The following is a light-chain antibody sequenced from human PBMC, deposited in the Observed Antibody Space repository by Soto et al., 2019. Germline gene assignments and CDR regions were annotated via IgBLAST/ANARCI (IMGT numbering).Light chain of an antibody. J-gene: IGKJ1*01. Sequence: DVVMTQSPLSLPVTLGQSASISCRSSQSVVYSDGIAYLSWFQQRPGQSPRRLIYKASNRDSGVPDRFSGSGSGTDFTLTISRVEAEDVGVYYCMQGTHWPPTFGQGTKVEIK. CDR3: MQGTHWPPT. V-gene: IGKV2-30*01. CDR1: QSVVYSDGIAY. CDR2: KAS.